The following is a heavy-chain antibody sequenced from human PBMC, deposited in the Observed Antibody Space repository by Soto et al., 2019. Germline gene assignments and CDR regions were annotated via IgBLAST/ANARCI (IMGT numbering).Heavy chain of an antibody. Sequence: QVQLVESGGGLVKPGGSLRLSCAASGFTFSDYYMSWIRQAPGKGLEWVSSVSSSSTYIYYADSVKGRFTISRDNAKNSLYLQMNSLRAEDTAIYYCARGSHSTTWYGGQFDYWGQGTLVTVSS. V-gene: IGHV3-11*06. D-gene: IGHD6-13*01. CDR1: GFTFSDYY. J-gene: IGHJ4*02. CDR3: ARGSHSTTWYGGQFDY. CDR2: VSSSSTYI.